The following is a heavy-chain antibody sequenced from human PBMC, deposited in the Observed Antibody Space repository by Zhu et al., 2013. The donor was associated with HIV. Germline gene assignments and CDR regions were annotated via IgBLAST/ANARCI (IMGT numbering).Heavy chain of an antibody. D-gene: IGHD2-2*01. V-gene: IGHV1-8*01. CDR2: MNPNSGNT. CDR3: AISMCNNTSCYDFFDY. Sequence: QVQLVQSGAEVKKPGASVKVPCKASRYTFTSYDINWVRQAPGQGLEWMGWMNPNSGNTAYAQKFQGRVTMTRNTSISTVYMELSSLRSEDTAVYYCAISMCNNTSCYDFFDYWGQGTLVTVSS. CDR1: RYTFTSYD. J-gene: IGHJ4*02.